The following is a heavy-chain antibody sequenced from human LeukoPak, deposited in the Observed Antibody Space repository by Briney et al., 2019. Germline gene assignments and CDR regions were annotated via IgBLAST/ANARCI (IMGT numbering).Heavy chain of an antibody. CDR2: INPNSGGT. J-gene: IGHJ6*02. Sequence: ASVKVSCKASGYTFTGYYMHWVRQAPGQGLEWMGWINPNSGGTSYAQKFQGWVTMTRDTSISTAYMELSRLRSDDTAVYYCARDAPSIYYDSRGYSYYYYGMDVWGQGTTVTVSS. D-gene: IGHD3-22*01. V-gene: IGHV1-2*04. CDR3: ARDAPSIYYDSRGYSYYYYGMDV. CDR1: GYTFTGYY.